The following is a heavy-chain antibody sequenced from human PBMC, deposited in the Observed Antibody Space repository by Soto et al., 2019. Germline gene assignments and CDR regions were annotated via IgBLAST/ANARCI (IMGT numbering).Heavy chain of an antibody. V-gene: IGHV3-7*03. Sequence: GGSLRLSCAVSGFSFGTCWMSWVRQAPGKGLEWLASIKEDGSERYYLDSVKGRFTISRDNAKDSLSLQMNSLRGEDTAFYYCARDVGPVTIFGEALSGYFDFWGQGTLVTVSS. CDR1: GFSFGTCW. J-gene: IGHJ4*02. CDR2: IKEDGSER. CDR3: ARDVGPVTIFGEALSGYFDF. D-gene: IGHD3-3*01.